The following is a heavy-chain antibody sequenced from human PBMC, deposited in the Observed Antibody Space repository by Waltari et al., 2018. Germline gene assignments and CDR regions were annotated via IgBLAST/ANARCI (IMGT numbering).Heavy chain of an antibody. Sequence: QVQLQESGPGLVKPSETLSLTCAVSGYSISSGYYWGWIRQPPGKGLEWIGSIYHSGSTFDNPPLKSRVTISVDTAKNQFSLQLRSVTAADTAVYYCARDTPAPRITGATSVDYWGQGTLVTVSS. J-gene: IGHJ4*02. V-gene: IGHV4-38-2*02. CDR2: IYHSGST. D-gene: IGHD1-20*01. CDR3: ARDTPAPRITGATSVDY. CDR1: GYSISSGYY.